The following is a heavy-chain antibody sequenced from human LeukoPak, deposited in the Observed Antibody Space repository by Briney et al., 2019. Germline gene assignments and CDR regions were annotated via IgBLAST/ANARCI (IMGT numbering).Heavy chain of an antibody. CDR1: GYTFTGYY. CDR3: ARDLDYDLLFDY. J-gene: IGHJ4*02. Sequence: ASVKVSCKASGYTFTGYYMHWVRQAPGQGLEWMDWINPNSGGTNYAQKFQGRVTMTRDTSISTAYMELSRLRSDDTAVYYCARDLDYDLLFDYWGQGILVTVSS. CDR2: INPNSGGT. V-gene: IGHV1-2*02. D-gene: IGHD4-17*01.